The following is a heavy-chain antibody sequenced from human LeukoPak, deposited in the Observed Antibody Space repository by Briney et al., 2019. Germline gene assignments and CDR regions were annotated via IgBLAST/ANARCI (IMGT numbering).Heavy chain of an antibody. CDR2: ISYDGSNK. CDR1: GFTFSSYA. V-gene: IGHV3-30-3*01. J-gene: IGHJ4*02. CDR3: AKDRAYGLRYFDRSEDQRMGADY. Sequence: PGGSLRLSCAASGFTFSSYAMHWVRQAPGKGLEWVAVISYDGSNKYYADSVKGRFTISRDNSKNTLYLQMNSLRAEDMAVYYCAKDRAYGLRYFDRSEDQRMGADYWGQGTLVTVSS. D-gene: IGHD3-9*01.